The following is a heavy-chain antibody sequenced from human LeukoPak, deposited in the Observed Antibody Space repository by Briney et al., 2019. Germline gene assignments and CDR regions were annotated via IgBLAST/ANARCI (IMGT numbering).Heavy chain of an antibody. Sequence: PGGSLRLSCAASGFTFSSYSMNWVRQAPGKGLEWVSSISSSSSYIYYADSVKGRFTISRDNAKNSLYLQMNSLRAEDTAVYYCARHLGDGHLCGFDIWGQGTMVTVSS. D-gene: IGHD5-24*01. CDR2: ISSSSSYI. CDR3: ARHLGDGHLCGFDI. J-gene: IGHJ3*02. V-gene: IGHV3-21*01. CDR1: GFTFSSYS.